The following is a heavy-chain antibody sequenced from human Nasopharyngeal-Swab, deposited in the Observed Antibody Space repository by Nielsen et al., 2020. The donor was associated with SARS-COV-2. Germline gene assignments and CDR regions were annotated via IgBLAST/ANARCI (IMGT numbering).Heavy chain of an antibody. V-gene: IGHV4-59*08. D-gene: IGHD2-21*02. Sequence: SETLSFTCTVSGGSISSYYWSWIRQPPGKGLEWIGYISYTGSTNYNPSLKSRVTISLDTSKTQFSLKLRSVTAADTAVYYCARHYGHVVVTDNWFDPWGQGTLVTVSS. CDR2: ISYTGST. CDR3: ARHYGHVVVTDNWFDP. J-gene: IGHJ5*02. CDR1: GGSISSYY.